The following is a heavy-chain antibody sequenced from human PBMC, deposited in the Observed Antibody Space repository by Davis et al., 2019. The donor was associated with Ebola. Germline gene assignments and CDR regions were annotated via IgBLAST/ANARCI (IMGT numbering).Heavy chain of an antibody. CDR2: IYYSGST. CDR1: GGSISSYY. V-gene: IGHV4-59*01. D-gene: IGHD5-24*01. Sequence: PSETLSLTCTVSGGSISSYYWSWIRQPPGKGLEWIGYIYYSGSTNYNPSLKSRVTISVDTSKNQFSLKLSSVTAADTAVYYCAREGNVEMATISRSLADAFDIWGQGTMVTVSS. CDR3: AREGNVEMATISRSLADAFDI. J-gene: IGHJ3*02.